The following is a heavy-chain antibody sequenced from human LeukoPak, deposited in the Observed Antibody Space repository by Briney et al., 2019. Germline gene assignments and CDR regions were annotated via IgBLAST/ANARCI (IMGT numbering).Heavy chain of an antibody. CDR3: ATGTLVGATTAYYFDY. CDR1: GYTLTELS. V-gene: IGHV1-24*01. J-gene: IGHJ4*02. D-gene: IGHD1-26*01. Sequence: ASVKVSCKVSGYTLTELSMHWVGQAPGKGLEWMGGFDPEDGETIYAQKFQGRVTMTEDTSIDTAYMELSSLRSEDTAVYYCATGTLVGATTAYYFDYWGQGTLVTVSS. CDR2: FDPEDGET.